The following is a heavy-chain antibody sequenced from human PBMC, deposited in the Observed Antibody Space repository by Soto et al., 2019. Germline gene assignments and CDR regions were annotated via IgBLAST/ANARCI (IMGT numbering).Heavy chain of an antibody. CDR2: ISSSSSYI. CDR1: GFTFSSYS. Sequence: GGSLRLSCAASGFTFSSYSMNWVRQAPGKGLEWVSSISSSSSYIYYADSVKGRFTISRDNAKNSLYLQMNSLRAEDTAVYYCARIGTKDIVVVPAAIWNYYYYMDVWGKGTTVTVSS. CDR3: ARIGTKDIVVVPAAIWNYYYYMDV. J-gene: IGHJ6*03. D-gene: IGHD2-2*01. V-gene: IGHV3-21*01.